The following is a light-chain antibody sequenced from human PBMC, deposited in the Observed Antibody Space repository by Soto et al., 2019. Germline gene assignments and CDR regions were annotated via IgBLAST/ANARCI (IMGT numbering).Light chain of an antibody. CDR2: GAS. CDR3: HQYNNWPQFT. CDR1: QSVSSSY. V-gene: IGKV3-20*01. Sequence: EIGVTKSPFTLSLSPGEIATLSFRAIQSVSSSYLAWYQQTPGQAPRLLIYGASSRATGIPDRFSGSGSGTDFPLTISSLEPEDFAVYYCHQYNNWPQFTFCRGRLLEIK. J-gene: IGKJ5*01.